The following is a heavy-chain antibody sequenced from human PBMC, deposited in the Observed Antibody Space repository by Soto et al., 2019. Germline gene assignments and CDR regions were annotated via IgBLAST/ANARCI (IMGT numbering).Heavy chain of an antibody. CDR3: AKDNDILTGYSQFDP. J-gene: IGHJ5*02. CDR1: GFTFSSYA. V-gene: IGHV3-23*01. D-gene: IGHD3-9*01. CDR2: ISGSGGST. Sequence: GGSLRLSCAASGFTFSSYAMSWVRQAPGKGLEWVSAISGSGGSTYYADSVKGRFTISRDNSKNTLYLQMNSLRAEDTAVYYCAKDNDILTGYSQFDPWGQGTLVTVSS.